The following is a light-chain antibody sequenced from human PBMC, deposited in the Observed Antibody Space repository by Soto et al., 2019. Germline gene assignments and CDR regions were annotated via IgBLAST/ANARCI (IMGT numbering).Light chain of an antibody. CDR3: QHYESSLPSYT. CDR1: QSFASTS. CDR2: TAS. V-gene: IGKV3-20*01. J-gene: IGKJ2*01. Sequence: EIVLTQSPGTLSLSPGERATLSCRPSQSFASTSLAWYKQKPGQAPRLLIYTASIRATAIPDRFSGSGSGTDFTLTISRLEPEDFAVYYCQHYESSLPSYTFGQGTKLEVK.